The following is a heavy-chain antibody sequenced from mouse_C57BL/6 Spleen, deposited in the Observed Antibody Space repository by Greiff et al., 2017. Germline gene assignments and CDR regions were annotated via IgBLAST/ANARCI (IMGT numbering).Heavy chain of an antibody. J-gene: IGHJ2*01. CDR3: ARDRDYYGSSYGGNY. CDR1: GYSITSGYY. V-gene: IGHV3-6*01. Sequence: EVQLQRSGPGLVKPSQSLSLTCSVTGYSITSGYYWNWIRQFPGNKLEWMGYISYDGSNNYNPSLKNRISITRDTSKNQFFLKLNSVTTEDTATYYCARDRDYYGSSYGGNYWGQGTTLTVSS. D-gene: IGHD1-1*01. CDR2: ISYDGSN.